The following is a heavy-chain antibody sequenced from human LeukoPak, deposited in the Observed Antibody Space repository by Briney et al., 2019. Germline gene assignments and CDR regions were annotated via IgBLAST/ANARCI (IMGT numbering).Heavy chain of an antibody. CDR1: GGTFSSYA. J-gene: IGHJ5*02. Sequence: ASVKVSCKASGGTFSSYAISWVRRAPGQGLEWMGRIIPILGIANYAQKFQGRVTITADKSTSTAYMELSSLRSEDTAVYYCAGKGRSHWFDPWGQGTLVTVSS. V-gene: IGHV1-69*04. CDR3: AGKGRSHWFDP. D-gene: IGHD3-16*01. CDR2: IIPILGIA.